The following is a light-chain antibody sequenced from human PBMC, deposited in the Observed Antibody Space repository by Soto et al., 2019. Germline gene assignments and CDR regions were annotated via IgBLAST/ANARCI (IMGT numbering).Light chain of an antibody. CDR1: QSVSSY. CDR2: DAS. CDR3: QQRSNWPRT. J-gene: IGKJ1*01. V-gene: IGKV3-11*01. Sequence: IVLTQSPATLSSSPGERATLSCRASQSVSSYLAWYQQKPGQAPRLLIYDASDRATGIPARFSGSGSGTDFTLTISSLEPEDFAVYYCQQRSNWPRTFGQGTKVDIK.